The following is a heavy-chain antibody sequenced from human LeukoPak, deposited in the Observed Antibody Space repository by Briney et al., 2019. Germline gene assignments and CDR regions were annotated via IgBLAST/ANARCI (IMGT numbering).Heavy chain of an antibody. D-gene: IGHD3-10*01. CDR2: INPNSGGT. CDR1: GGTFSSYA. CDR3: ARDRVLLWFGELWD. Sequence: ASVKVSCKASGGTFSSYAISWVRQAPGQGLEWMGWINPNSGGTNYAQKFQGRVTMTRDTSISTAYMELSRLRSDDTAVYYCARDRVLLWFGELWDWGKGTTVTVSS. V-gene: IGHV1-2*02. J-gene: IGHJ6*04.